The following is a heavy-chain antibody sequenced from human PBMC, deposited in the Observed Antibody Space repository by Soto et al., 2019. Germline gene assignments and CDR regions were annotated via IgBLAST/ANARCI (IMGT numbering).Heavy chain of an antibody. CDR1: GYTFTSYY. V-gene: IGHV1-46*01. D-gene: IGHD3-10*01. CDR3: AVTYGSGSYIPKRKYSGYDYPLYFDY. Sequence: ASVKVSCKASGYTFTSYYMHWVRQAPGQGLEWMGIINPSGGSTSYAQKFQGRVTMTRDTSTSTVYMELSSLRSEDTAVYYCAVTYGSGSYIPKRKYSGYDYPLYFDYWGQGTLVTVYS. J-gene: IGHJ4*02. CDR2: INPSGGST.